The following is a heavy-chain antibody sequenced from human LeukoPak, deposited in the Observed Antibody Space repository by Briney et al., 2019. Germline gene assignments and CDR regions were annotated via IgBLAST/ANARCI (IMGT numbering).Heavy chain of an antibody. V-gene: IGHV3-23*01. CDR2: IADAGT. Sequence: PGGSLRLSCAASGFTFNDFAMTWVRQAPGKGLEWVSTIADAGTYHANSVKGRFIISRDSSKNMLYLQLNSLRADDTAMYYCARNLGPFDVRGHGTMVTVSS. J-gene: IGHJ3*01. D-gene: IGHD3-16*01. CDR1: GFTFNDFA. CDR3: ARNLGPFDV.